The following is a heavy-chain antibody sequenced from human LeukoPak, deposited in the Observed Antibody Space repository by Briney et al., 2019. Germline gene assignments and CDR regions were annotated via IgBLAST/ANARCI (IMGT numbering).Heavy chain of an antibody. CDR3: ARDRSLKVYYMDV. Sequence: ASVKVSCKASGYTFNQYYLHWVRQAPGQGLEWMGWINPISGDTSYAPRFQGRVTMTRDTSISTAYMELSSLRSDDTAVHYCARDRSLKVYYMDVWGRGTTVTVSS. CDR2: INPISGDT. CDR1: GYTFNQYY. J-gene: IGHJ6*03. V-gene: IGHV1-2*02.